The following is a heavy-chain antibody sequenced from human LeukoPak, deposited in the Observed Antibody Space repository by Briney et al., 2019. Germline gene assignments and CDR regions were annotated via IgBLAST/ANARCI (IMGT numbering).Heavy chain of an antibody. CDR3: AKILSTVTSYYYGMDV. CDR1: GFTFSSYP. CDR2: ISASGGST. V-gene: IGHV3-23*01. Sequence: PGGSLRLSCGASGFTFSSYPMSWGGQAPGKGLEWVSAISASGGSTYHADSVKGRFTISRDNSKNTLCLQLNSLRAQDTAVYYCAKILSTVTSYYYGMDVWGQGTTVTVSS. D-gene: IGHD4-11*01. J-gene: IGHJ6*02.